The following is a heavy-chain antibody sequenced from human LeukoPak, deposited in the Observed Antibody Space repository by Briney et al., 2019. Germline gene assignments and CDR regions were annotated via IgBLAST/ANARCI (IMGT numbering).Heavy chain of an antibody. Sequence: SETLSFTCTVSGYSISSGYYWGWIRQPPGKGLEWTGSIDHSGSTYYNPSLKSRITISVDTSKNQFSLKLSSVTAADTAVYYCEGTDYYDSSGYLRPSLDYWGQGTLVTVSS. CDR3: EGTDYYDSSGYLRPSLDY. CDR1: GYSISSGYY. CDR2: IDHSGST. J-gene: IGHJ4*02. D-gene: IGHD3-22*01. V-gene: IGHV4-38-2*02.